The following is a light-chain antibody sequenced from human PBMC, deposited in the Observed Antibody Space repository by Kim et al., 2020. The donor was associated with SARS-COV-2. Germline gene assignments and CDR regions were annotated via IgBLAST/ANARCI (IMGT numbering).Light chain of an antibody. CDR2: LNSVGSH. J-gene: IGLJ3*02. CDR3: QTWGTGIWV. CDR1: SGHSNYA. Sequence: QPVLTQSPSASASLGASVKLTCTLSSGHSNYAIAWHQQQPEKGPRYLMTLNSVGSHSKGDGIPDRFSVSSSGAERYLTISSLQSEDEADYYCQTWGTGIWVFGGGTQLTVL. V-gene: IGLV4-69*01.